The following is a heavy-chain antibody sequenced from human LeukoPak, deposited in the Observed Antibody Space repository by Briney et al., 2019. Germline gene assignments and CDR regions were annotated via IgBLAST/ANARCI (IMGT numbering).Heavy chain of an antibody. V-gene: IGHV3-23*01. CDR1: GFTFSSYA. CDR2: ISGSGGST. J-gene: IGHJ4*02. D-gene: IGHD6-19*01. CDR3: AKDKVHSGWYRAGIDY. Sequence: GWSLRLSRAASGFTFSSYAMSWVRQAPGKGLEWVSAISGSGGSTYYADSVKGRFTISRDNSKNTLYLQMNSLRAEDTAVYYCAKDKVHSGWYRAGIDYWGQGTLVTVSS.